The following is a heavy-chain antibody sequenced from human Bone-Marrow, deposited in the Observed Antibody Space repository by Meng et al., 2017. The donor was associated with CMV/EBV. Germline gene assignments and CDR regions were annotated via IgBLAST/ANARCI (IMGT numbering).Heavy chain of an antibody. D-gene: IGHD1-14*01. CDR1: GGTFSSYA. V-gene: IGHV1-69*05. CDR3: ARVGEPDISLKYYYYGMDV. J-gene: IGHJ6*02. CDR2: IIPIFGTA. Sequence: SVKVSCKASGGTFSSYAISWVRQAPGQGLEWMGGIIPIFGTANYAQKFQGRVTITTDESTSTAYMELSSLRAEDTAVYYCARVGEPDISLKYYYYGMDVWGQGTMVTVSS.